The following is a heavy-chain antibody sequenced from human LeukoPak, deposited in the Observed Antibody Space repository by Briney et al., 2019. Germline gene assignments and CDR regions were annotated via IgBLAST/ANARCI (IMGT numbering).Heavy chain of an antibody. CDR3: ARGGYDYYYYGMDV. Sequence: PSETLSLTCTVSGGAVSSGGYDWSWIRQHPGKGLEWIGYIYYSGSTYYNPSLKSRVTISVDTSKNQFSLKLSSVTAADTAVYYCARGGYDYYYYGMDVWGKGTTVTVSS. D-gene: IGHD5-12*01. CDR2: IYYSGST. CDR1: GGAVSSGGYD. J-gene: IGHJ6*04. V-gene: IGHV4-31*03.